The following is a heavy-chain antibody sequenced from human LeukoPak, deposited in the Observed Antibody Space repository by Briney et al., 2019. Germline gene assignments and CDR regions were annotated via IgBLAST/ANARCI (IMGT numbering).Heavy chain of an antibody. CDR3: ARAAEYSSGWYLFDC. D-gene: IGHD6-19*01. CDR2: ISTSGGT. V-gene: IGHV4-4*07. CDR1: GGSISSYY. J-gene: IGHJ4*02. Sequence: SETLSLTCTVSGGSISSYYWTWIRQPAGKGLEWIGRISTSGGTNYNPSLKTRVTMSVDTSKNQVSLKLSSVTAADTAMYYCARAAEYSSGWYLFDCWGQGILVTVSA.